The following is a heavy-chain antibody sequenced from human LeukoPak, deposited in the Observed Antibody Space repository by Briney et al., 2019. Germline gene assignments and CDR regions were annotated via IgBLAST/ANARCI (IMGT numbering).Heavy chain of an antibody. CDR1: RYAFSSHW. CDR2: TYPDDADT. Sequence: GESLKISCKGFRYAFSSHWIGWVRQKPGEGLEWMGITYPDDADTRYSPSFQGHVTISADKSISTAYMQWSSLMTSDNAIYYCARHSNWNHIDYWGQGTLVTVSS. D-gene: IGHD1-1*01. CDR3: ARHSNWNHIDY. J-gene: IGHJ4*02. V-gene: IGHV5-51*01.